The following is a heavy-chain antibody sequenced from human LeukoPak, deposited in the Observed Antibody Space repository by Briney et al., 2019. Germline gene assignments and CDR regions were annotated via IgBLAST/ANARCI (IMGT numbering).Heavy chain of an antibody. D-gene: IGHD6-19*01. CDR3: ARQESHSSGWYGLRRWFDP. J-gene: IGHJ5*02. CDR1: GGSISSYY. Sequence: SETLSLTCTVSGGSISSYYWSWIRQPPGKGLEWLGYIYYSGSTNYNPSLKSRVTISVDTSKNQFSLKLSSVTAADTAVYYCARQESHSSGWYGLRRWFDPWGQGTLVTVSS. CDR2: IYYSGST. V-gene: IGHV4-59*08.